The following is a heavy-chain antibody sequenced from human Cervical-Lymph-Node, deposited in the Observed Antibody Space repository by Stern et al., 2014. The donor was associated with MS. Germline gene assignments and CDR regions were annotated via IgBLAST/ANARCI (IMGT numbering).Heavy chain of an antibody. D-gene: IGHD2-8*02. Sequence: QVQLQESGPGLVKPAQTLSLTCTVSGGSLSTGLYYWSWIRQHPGKGLEWIGYIDYSGSTYFNPYLKSRLTMSIDVSKNQFSLKLNSVTAADTAVYYCARGSVVYATFDYWGQGALVTVSS. CDR1: GGSLSTGLYY. CDR3: ARGSVVYATFDY. J-gene: IGHJ4*02. V-gene: IGHV4-31*03. CDR2: IDYSGST.